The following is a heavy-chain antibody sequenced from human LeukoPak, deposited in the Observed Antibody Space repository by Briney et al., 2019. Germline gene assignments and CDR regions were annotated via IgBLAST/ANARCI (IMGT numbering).Heavy chain of an antibody. CDR3: ARDSNYYDSSAYYDTFDI. CDR2: IKRDGSES. J-gene: IGHJ3*02. V-gene: IGHV3-7*01. Sequence: GGSLRLSCAASGFTFSTYWMTWVRQAPGKGLEWAANIKRDGSESHYVDSVRGRFTISRDNAKNSLYLQMNSLRAEDTAMYYCARDSNYYDSSAYYDTFDIWGQGTMVTVSS. CDR1: GFTFSTYW. D-gene: IGHD3-22*01.